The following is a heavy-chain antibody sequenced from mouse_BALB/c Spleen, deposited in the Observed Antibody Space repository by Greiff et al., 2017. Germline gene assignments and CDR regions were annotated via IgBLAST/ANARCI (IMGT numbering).Heavy chain of an antibody. Sequence: VQLKESGPGLVKPSQSLSLTCTVTGYSITSDYAWNWIRQFPGNKLEWMGYISYSGSTSYNPSLKSRISITRDTSKNQFFLQLNSVTTEDTATYYCARVSYYYGSSYGYAMDYWGQGTSVTVSS. CDR3: ARVSYYYGSSYGYAMDY. D-gene: IGHD1-1*01. CDR2: ISYSGST. V-gene: IGHV3-2*02. CDR1: GYSITSDYA. J-gene: IGHJ4*01.